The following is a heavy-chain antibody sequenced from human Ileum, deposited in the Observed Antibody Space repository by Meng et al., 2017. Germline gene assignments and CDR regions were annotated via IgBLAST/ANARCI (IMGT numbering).Heavy chain of an antibody. V-gene: IGHV2-5*02. CDR2: IYWDDDK. Sequence: KMAGPTWVKPTPPLTLTCTFAGFALSTSGVGVGWIRQPPGKALEWLALIYWDDDKRYSPSLKSRLTITTDTSKNQVVLTMTNMDPVDTATYYCAHKTTVTTSGRGLFDYWGQGTLVTVSS. CDR3: AHKTTVTTSGRGLFDY. D-gene: IGHD4-11*01. J-gene: IGHJ4*02. CDR1: GFALSTSGVG.